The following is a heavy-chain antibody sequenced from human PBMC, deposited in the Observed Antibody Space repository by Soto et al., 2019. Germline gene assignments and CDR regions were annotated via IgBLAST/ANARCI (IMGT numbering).Heavy chain of an antibody. D-gene: IGHD6-13*01. CDR2: MSYDGTKE. V-gene: IGHV3-30*18. CDR3: AKEYGSTWIDH. Sequence: VGSLRLSCAASGFTFSRHWMHWVRQVAGEGLEWVAAMSYDGTKEYYVDSVKGRFTISRDNSRNTLFLQLNSLRDEDTAVYYCAKEYGSTWIDHWGQGTLVTVSS. CDR1: GFTFSRHW. J-gene: IGHJ4*02.